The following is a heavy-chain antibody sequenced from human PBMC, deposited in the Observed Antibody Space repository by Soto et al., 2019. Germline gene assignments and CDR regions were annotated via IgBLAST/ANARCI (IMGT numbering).Heavy chain of an antibody. Sequence: QVQLVQSGAEVKKPGSSVKVSCKASGGTFSSYAISWVRQAPGQGLEWMGGIIPISDTTNYAQKFQGRVTITADESTSTAYMELSSLRSEDTAVYYCARSQGSSTSLEIYYYYYYGMAVWGQWTTVTVSS. CDR3: ARSQGSSTSLEIYYYYYYGMAV. V-gene: IGHV1-69*01. CDR1: GGTFSSYA. CDR2: IIPISDTT. J-gene: IGHJ6*02. D-gene: IGHD2-2*01.